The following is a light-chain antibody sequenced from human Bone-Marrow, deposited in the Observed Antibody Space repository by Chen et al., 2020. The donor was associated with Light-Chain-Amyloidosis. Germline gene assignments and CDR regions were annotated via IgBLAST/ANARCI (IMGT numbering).Light chain of an antibody. Sequence: NFMLTQPHSVSESPGKTVIISCTRSSGSIATNYVQWYQQRPGSSPTTVIYEDDQSPPGVPDRFSDSIDRSSNSASLTISGLKTEDEADYYCQSYQGSSQGVFGGGTKLTVL. V-gene: IGLV6-57*01. J-gene: IGLJ3*02. CDR3: QSYQGSSQGV. CDR2: EDD. CDR1: SGSIATNY.